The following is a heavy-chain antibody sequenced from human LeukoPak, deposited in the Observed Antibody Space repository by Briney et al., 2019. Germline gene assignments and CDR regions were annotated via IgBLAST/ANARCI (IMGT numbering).Heavy chain of an antibody. CDR3: ARGDIVLDY. CDR1: GGSISSSSYY. CDR2: IYYSGST. V-gene: IGHV4-39*01. Sequence: PSETLSLTCTVSGGSISSSSYYWGWIRQPPGKGLEWIGSIYYSGSTYYNPSLKSRVTISVDTSKNQFSLKLSSVTAADTAVYYCARGDIVLDYWGQGTLVTVSS. D-gene: IGHD2-15*01. J-gene: IGHJ4*02.